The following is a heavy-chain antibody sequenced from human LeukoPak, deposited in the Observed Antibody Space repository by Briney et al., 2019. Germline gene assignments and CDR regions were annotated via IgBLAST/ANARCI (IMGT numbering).Heavy chain of an antibody. V-gene: IGHV1-69*04. J-gene: IGHJ4*02. CDR2: IIPILGIA. D-gene: IGHD3-16*02. CDR3: ARALQRLGELSPHFDY. Sequence: SVKVSCKASGGTFSSYAISWVRQAPGQGLEWMGRIIPILGIANYAQKFQGRVTITADKSTSTAYMELSSLRSEDTAVYYCARALQRLGELSPHFDYWGQGTLVTVSS. CDR1: GGTFSSYA.